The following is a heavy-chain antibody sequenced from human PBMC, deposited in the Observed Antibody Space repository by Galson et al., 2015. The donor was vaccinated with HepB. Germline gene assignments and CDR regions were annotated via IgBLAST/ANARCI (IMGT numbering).Heavy chain of an antibody. J-gene: IGHJ3*02. V-gene: IGHV1-69*13. CDR1: GGTFSSYA. Sequence: SVKVSCKASGGTFSSYAISWVRQAPGQGLEWMGGIIPIFGTANYAQKFQGRVTITADESTSTAYMELSSLGSEDTAVYYCARNLYGSGSYRAFDIWGQGTMVTVSS. CDR2: IIPIFGTA. CDR3: ARNLYGSGSYRAFDI. D-gene: IGHD3-10*01.